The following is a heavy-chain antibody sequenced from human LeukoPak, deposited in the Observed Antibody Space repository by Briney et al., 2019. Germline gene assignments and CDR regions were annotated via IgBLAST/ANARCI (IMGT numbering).Heavy chain of an antibody. J-gene: IGHJ6*03. CDR2: INHSGST. V-gene: IGHV4-34*01. CDR1: GGSFSGYY. D-gene: IGHD3-3*01. Sequence: SETLSLTCAVYGGSFSGYYWSWIRQPPGKGLEWIGEINHSGSTNYNPSLKSRVTISVDTSKNQFSLQLNSVTPEDTAVYYCARGGKTIRFLAVHYMDVWGKGTTVIVSS. CDR3: ARGGKTIRFLAVHYMDV.